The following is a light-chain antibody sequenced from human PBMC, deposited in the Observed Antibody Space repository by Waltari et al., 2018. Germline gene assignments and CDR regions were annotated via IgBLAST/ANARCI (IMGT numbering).Light chain of an antibody. CDR2: AAS. J-gene: IGKJ4*01. CDR1: QGISTY. Sequence: DIQLTQSPSFLSASVGDRVTITCRASQGISTYLAWYQQKPGKAPKLLIYAASTLQSGVPSRFSGSGSGTEFTLTISSLQPEDFATYYCQQLNSYLPPLSFGGGTKVGIK. CDR3: QQLNSYLPPLS. V-gene: IGKV1-9*01.